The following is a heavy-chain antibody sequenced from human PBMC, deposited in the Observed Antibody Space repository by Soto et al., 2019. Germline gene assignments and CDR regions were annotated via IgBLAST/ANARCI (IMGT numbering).Heavy chain of an antibody. J-gene: IGHJ5*02. D-gene: IGHD4-17*01. CDR3: ARDPPGYGDYVLESDNWFDP. CDR1: GFTFSSYW. V-gene: IGHV3-74*01. Sequence: GGSLRLSCAASGFTFSSYWMHWVRQAPGKGLVWVSRINSDGSSTSYADSVKGRFTISRDNAKNTLYLQMNSLRAEDTAVYYCARDPPGYGDYVLESDNWFDPWGQGTLVTVSS. CDR2: INSDGSST.